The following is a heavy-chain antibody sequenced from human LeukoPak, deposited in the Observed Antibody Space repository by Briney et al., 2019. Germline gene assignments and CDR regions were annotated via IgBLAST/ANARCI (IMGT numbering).Heavy chain of an antibody. CDR3: AKGSGYDTDFDF. Sequence: HPGGSLRLSCAASGFSFSTYSMSWVRQAPGKGLEWVSSIRGSGADKYYADSVKGRFSISRDNSQDTLSPQMNSLRAEDTAVYYCAKGSGYDTDFDFWGQGTLVSVSS. CDR2: IRGSGADK. CDR1: GFSFSTYS. J-gene: IGHJ4*02. V-gene: IGHV3-23*01. D-gene: IGHD5-12*01.